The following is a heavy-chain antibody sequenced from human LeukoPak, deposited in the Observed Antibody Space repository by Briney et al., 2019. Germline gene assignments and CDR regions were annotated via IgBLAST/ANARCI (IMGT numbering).Heavy chain of an antibody. J-gene: IGHJ4*02. V-gene: IGHV3-9*01. CDR3: AKPPSREWLVFGY. Sequence: GGSLRLSCAASGFTFDDYAMHWVRQAPGKGLEWVSGISWNSGSIGYADSVKGRFTISRDNAKNTLYLQMNSLRAEDTAVYYCAKPPSREWLVFGYWGQGTLVTVSS. D-gene: IGHD6-19*01. CDR2: ISWNSGSI. CDR1: GFTFDDYA.